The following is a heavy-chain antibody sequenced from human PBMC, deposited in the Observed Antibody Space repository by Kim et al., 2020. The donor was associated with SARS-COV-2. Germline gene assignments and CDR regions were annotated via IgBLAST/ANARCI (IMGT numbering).Heavy chain of an antibody. D-gene: IGHD6-19*01. J-gene: IGHJ6*02. CDR2: ISSSSSYI. V-gene: IGHV3-21*01. Sequence: GGSLRLSCAASGFTFSSYSMNWVRQAPGKGLEWVSSISSSSSYIYYADSVKGRFTISRDNAKKSLYLQMNSLGAEDTAVYYCARASVRAVAGTFYYYYGMHVWGQGTTVTVPS. CDR1: GFTFSSYS. CDR3: ARASVRAVAGTFYYYYGMHV.